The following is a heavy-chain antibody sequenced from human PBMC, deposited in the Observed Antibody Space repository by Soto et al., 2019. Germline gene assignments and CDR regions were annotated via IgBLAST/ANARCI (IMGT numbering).Heavy chain of an antibody. CDR1: GFTFITEE. CDR3: ARVHGSGSYYYFDY. V-gene: IGHV3-48*03. J-gene: IGHJ4*02. D-gene: IGHD3-10*01. CDR2: ITSSGNTI. Sequence: PGGSLRLSCVASGFTFITEEFNWVRQAPGKGLEWVSYITSSGNTIHYAESVKGRFTISRNNARNSLYLQMNSLRAEDTAIYYCARVHGSGSYYYFDYWGQGTLVT.